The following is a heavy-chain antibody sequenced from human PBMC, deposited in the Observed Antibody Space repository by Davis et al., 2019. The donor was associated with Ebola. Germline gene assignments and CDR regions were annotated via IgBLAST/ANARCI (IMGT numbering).Heavy chain of an antibody. D-gene: IGHD1-26*01. J-gene: IGHJ4*02. CDR3: AKFSGAGDSV. Sequence: LSLTCAASGFTFSSYWMSWVRQAPGKGLEWVANIKQDGSAKYYVDSVKGRFTIPRANAKNSLYLQVNSLRDEDTAVYYCAKFSGAGDSVWGQGTLVTVSS. CDR1: GFTFSSYW. CDR2: IKQDGSAK. V-gene: IGHV3-7*03.